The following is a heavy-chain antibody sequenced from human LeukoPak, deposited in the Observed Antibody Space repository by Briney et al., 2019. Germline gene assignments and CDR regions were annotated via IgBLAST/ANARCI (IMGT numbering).Heavy chain of an antibody. CDR2: IYYSGST. V-gene: IGHV4-61*01. CDR1: GGSVSSVSYY. D-gene: IGHD2-2*02. Sequence: PSESLSLTCTVSGGSVSSVSYYWSWIRQPPGKGLEWIGYIYYSGSTNYNPSLKSRVTMSVDTSKNQFSLRLSSVTAADTAVYYCARDRYTINWFDPWGQGTLVTVSS. J-gene: IGHJ5*02. CDR3: ARDRYTINWFDP.